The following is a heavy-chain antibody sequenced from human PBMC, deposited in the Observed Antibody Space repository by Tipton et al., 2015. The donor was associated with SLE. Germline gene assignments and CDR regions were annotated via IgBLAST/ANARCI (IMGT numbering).Heavy chain of an antibody. CDR3: ARAEMTTEGSVFYFYVDV. D-gene: IGHD5-24*01. CDR2: TYYRSKWLN. Sequence: GLVKPSQTLSLTCAISGDSVSNNGAAWNWVRQSPSRGLQWLGRTYYRSKWLNDYAPSMKSRITINPDTSKNQFSLQLNSVTPEDTAVYYCARAEMTTEGSVFYFYVDVWGKGTTVTVSS. J-gene: IGHJ6*03. CDR1: GDSVSNNGAA. V-gene: IGHV6-1*01.